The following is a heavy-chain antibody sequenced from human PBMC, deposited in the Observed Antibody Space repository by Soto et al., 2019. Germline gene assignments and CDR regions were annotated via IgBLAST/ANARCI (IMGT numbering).Heavy chain of an antibody. CDR3: ARRGYCSGGSCYEDYYGMDV. Sequence: RGESLKISCKGSGYSFTSYWIGWVRQMPGKGLEWMGIIYPGDSDTRYSPSFQGQVTISADKSISTAYLQWSSLKASDTAMYYCARRGYCSGGSCYEDYYGMDVWGQGTTVTVSS. CDR1: GYSFTSYW. CDR2: IYPGDSDT. D-gene: IGHD2-15*01. V-gene: IGHV5-51*01. J-gene: IGHJ6*02.